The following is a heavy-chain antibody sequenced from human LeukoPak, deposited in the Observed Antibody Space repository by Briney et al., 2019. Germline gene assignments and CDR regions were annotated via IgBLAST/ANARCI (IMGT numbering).Heavy chain of an antibody. Sequence: GASVKVSCKVSGYTLTELSMHWVRQAPGKGLEWMGGFDPEDGETICAQKFQGRVTMTEDTSTDTAYMELSSLRSGDTAVYYCATVSHDYGGVFDYWGQGTLVTVSS. D-gene: IGHD4-17*01. CDR2: FDPEDGET. CDR3: ATVSHDYGGVFDY. J-gene: IGHJ4*02. V-gene: IGHV1-24*01. CDR1: GYTLTELS.